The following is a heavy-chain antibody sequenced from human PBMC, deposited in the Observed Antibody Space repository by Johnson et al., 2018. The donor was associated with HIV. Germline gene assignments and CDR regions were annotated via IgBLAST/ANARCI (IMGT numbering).Heavy chain of an antibody. CDR1: GFTLRSYA. J-gene: IGHJ3*02. D-gene: IGHD6-19*01. CDR3: ARDRAVAGTHHDAFDI. CDR2: ISYDESNK. Sequence: QVQLVESGGGVVQPGRSLRLSCGASGFTLRSYAMHWVRQAPGKGLEWVAVISYDESNKYYVDSVKGRFTISRDNSKNTLYLQMNSLGAEDTAVYYCARDRAVAGTHHDAFDIWGQGTMVTVSS. V-gene: IGHV3-30*14.